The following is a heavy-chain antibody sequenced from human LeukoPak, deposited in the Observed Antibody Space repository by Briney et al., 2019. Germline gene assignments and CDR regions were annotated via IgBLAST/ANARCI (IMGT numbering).Heavy chain of an antibody. CDR2: ISRHNGNT. CDR1: GYSCSSFG. V-gene: IGHV1-18*01. CDR3: ARHYLGSGSEDY. Sequence: ASVKVSCKASGYSCSSFGITWVRQAPGQGLEWMGWISRHNGNTDYAQRFRGRVTLTIDTSTTTADMEVRDLIPDDTAVYYCARHYLGSGSEDYWGQETLVSVSS. J-gene: IGHJ4*02. D-gene: IGHD3-10*01.